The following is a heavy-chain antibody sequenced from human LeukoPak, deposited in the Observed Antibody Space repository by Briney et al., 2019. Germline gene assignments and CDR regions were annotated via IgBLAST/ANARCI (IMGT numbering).Heavy chain of an antibody. J-gene: IGHJ4*02. V-gene: IGHV3-23*01. CDR1: GFTFSSYA. D-gene: IGHD3-3*01. CDR2: ISGSGGST. CDR3: AKSGLVPWSGYSPFDY. Sequence: TGGSLRLSCAASGFTFSSYAMSWVRQAPGKGLEWLSAISGSGGSTYYADSVKGRFTISRDNSKNTLYLQMNSLRAEDTAVYYCAKSGLVPWSGYSPFDYWGQGTLVTVSS.